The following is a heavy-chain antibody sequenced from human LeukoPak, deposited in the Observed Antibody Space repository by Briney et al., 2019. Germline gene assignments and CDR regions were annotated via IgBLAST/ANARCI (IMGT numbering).Heavy chain of an antibody. D-gene: IGHD2/OR15-2a*01. CDR1: GFTFSSYS. J-gene: IGHJ3*02. CDR2: ISSSSSYI. V-gene: IGHV3-21*01. CDR3: ARVSILIVPYYAFDI. Sequence: GGSQRLSCAASGFTFSSYSMNWVRQAPGKGLEWVSSISSSSSYIYYAGSVKGRITISRDNSKNTLFLQMNSLRAEDTAVYYCARVSILIVPYYAFDIWGQGTMVTVSS.